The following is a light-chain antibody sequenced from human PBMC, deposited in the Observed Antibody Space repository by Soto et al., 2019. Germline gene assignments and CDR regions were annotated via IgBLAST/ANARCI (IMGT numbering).Light chain of an antibody. CDR3: QQYGISPLT. V-gene: IGKV3-20*01. CDR1: QSVYSSSY. Sequence: PGVRATLSCRASQSVYSSSYLAWYQQKPGQAPRLLIYGASTRYTGIPDRFSGSGSGTDFTLTISGLVPEDFAVYYCQQYGISPLTLGGRTKVEIK. CDR2: GAS. J-gene: IGKJ4*01.